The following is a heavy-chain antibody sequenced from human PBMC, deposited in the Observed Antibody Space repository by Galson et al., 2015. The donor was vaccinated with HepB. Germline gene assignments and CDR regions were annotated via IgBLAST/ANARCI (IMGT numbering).Heavy chain of an antibody. CDR2: ISSSVSTI. Sequence: RLSCAASGFTFSTYEMNWVRQAPGKGLEWIAYISSSVSTIYYADSVRGRFTISRDNAKNSLYLQMNSLRADDTAIYFCARDASRGWYSTFDYWGQGTLVTVSS. CDR3: ARDASRGWYSTFDY. CDR1: GFTFSTYE. J-gene: IGHJ4*02. V-gene: IGHV3-48*03. D-gene: IGHD6-19*01.